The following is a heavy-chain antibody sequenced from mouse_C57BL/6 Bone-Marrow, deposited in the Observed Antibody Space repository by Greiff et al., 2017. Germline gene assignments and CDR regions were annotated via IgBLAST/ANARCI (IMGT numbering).Heavy chain of an antibody. Sequence: EVMLVESGGDLVKPGGSLKLSCAASGFTFSSYGMSWVRQTPDKRLEWVATISSGGSYTYYPDSVTGRFTISRDNAKNTLYLQMSSLKSEDTAMYYCARQGSYDGYYGYWGQGTTLTVAS. CDR1: GFTFSSYG. D-gene: IGHD2-3*01. CDR2: ISSGGSYT. CDR3: ARQGSYDGYYGY. J-gene: IGHJ2*01. V-gene: IGHV5-6*01.